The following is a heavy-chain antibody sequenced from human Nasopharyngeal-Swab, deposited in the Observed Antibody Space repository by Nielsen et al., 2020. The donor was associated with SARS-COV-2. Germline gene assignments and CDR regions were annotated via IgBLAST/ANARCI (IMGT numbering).Heavy chain of an antibody. CDR2: IRDKLYGGTT. CDR3: AREVPYSGHDDAFDI. D-gene: IGHD5-12*01. CDR1: GFTFGDYS. Sequence: GESLKISCTASGFTFGDYSMSWVRQAPGKGLEWIGFIRDKLYGGTTEYAASVKGRFTISRDDSKSIAYLQMNSLRTEDTAVYYCAREVPYSGHDDAFDIWGQGTMVTVSA. V-gene: IGHV3-49*04. J-gene: IGHJ3*02.